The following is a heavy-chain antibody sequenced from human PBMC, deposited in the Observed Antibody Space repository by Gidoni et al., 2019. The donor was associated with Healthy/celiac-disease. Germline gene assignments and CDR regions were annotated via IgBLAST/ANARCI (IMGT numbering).Heavy chain of an antibody. Sequence: EVQLVQSGAEVQKPGGSLRISCKGSGYRFTSYWISRVRQMPGKGLEWMGRIEPRDSYTNYSPSFQGHVTISADKSLSTAYLQWSSLKASDTAMYYWARGGYCSGGSCLTAADYWGQGTLVTVSS. CDR3: ARGGYCSGGSCLTAADY. V-gene: IGHV5-10-1*03. CDR1: GYRFTSYW. J-gene: IGHJ4*02. CDR2: IEPRDSYT. D-gene: IGHD2-15*01.